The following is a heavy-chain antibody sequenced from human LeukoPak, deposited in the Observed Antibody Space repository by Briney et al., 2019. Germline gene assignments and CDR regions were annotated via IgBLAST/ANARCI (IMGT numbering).Heavy chain of an antibody. V-gene: IGHV3-74*01. D-gene: IGHD2-2*01. J-gene: IGHJ4*02. Sequence: GGSLRLSCAASGFTFSRYWIHWVRQAPGKGLEWVSRINPDGSTTTYADSVKGRFTISRDNTRNMLYLQMNSLRVEDTAVYYCARDLGGKSADQLIFDYWGQGTLVTVSS. CDR1: GFTFSRYW. CDR2: INPDGSTT. CDR3: ARDLGGKSADQLIFDY.